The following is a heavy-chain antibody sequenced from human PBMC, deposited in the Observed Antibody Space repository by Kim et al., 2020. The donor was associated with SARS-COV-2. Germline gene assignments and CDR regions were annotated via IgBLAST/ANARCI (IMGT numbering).Heavy chain of an antibody. CDR2: ISSSSSYI. CDR1: GFTFSSYS. J-gene: IGHJ6*02. CDR3: AREGYDFWSGYFLPEYYYYYYGMDV. V-gene: IGHV3-21*01. Sequence: GGSLRLSCAASGFTFSSYSMNWVRQAPGKGLEWVSSISSSSSYIYYADSVKGRFTISRDNAKNSLYLQMNSLRAEDTAVYYCAREGYDFWSGYFLPEYYYYYYGMDVWGQGTTVTVSS. D-gene: IGHD3-3*01.